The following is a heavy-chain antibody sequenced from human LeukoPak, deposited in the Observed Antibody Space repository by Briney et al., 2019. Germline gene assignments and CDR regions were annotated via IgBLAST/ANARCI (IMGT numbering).Heavy chain of an antibody. CDR1: GYSFTSYW. CDR2: IDPSDSYT. Sequence: GESLKTSCKGSGYSFTSYWISWVRQMPGKGLEWMGRIDPSDSYTNYSPSFQGHVTISADKSISTAYLQWSSLKASDTAMYYCARRDYDILTGSEGYYGMDVWGQGTTVTVSS. V-gene: IGHV5-10-1*01. D-gene: IGHD3-9*01. CDR3: ARRDYDILTGSEGYYGMDV. J-gene: IGHJ6*02.